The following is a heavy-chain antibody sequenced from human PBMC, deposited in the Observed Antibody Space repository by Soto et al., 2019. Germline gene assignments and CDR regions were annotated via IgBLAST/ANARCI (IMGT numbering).Heavy chain of an antibody. CDR2: IFHTGAT. V-gene: IGHV4-39*01. J-gene: IGHJ4*02. D-gene: IGHD1-26*01. Sequence: SETLSLTCTVSGDSIISSSFYCGCIRQPPGKGLEWIGHIFHTGATYQNPTLKSRLRMSVDTSKNQFSLNLSSVTATDTAVYYCARRRIVPTTNFDYWGQGTLVTVSS. CDR1: GDSIISSSFY. CDR3: ARRRIVPTTNFDY.